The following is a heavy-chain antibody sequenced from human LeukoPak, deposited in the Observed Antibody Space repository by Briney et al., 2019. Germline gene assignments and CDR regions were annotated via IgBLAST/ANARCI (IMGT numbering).Heavy chain of an antibody. CDR2: ISSSSSTI. CDR3: ARGRPHGNDY. CDR1: GFTFSSYS. J-gene: IGHJ4*02. D-gene: IGHD4-23*01. V-gene: IGHV3-48*01. Sequence: GGSLRLSCAASGFTFSSYSMNWVRQAPGRGLEWVSYISSSSSTIYYADSVKGRFTISRDKVKNSLYLQMNSLRVEDTAVYYCARGRPHGNDYWGQGTLVTVSS.